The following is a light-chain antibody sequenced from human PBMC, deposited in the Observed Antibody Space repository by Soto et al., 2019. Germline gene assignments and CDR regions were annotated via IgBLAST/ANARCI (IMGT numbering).Light chain of an antibody. CDR3: SSYAGSNNFVV. CDR1: SSDVGGYNY. J-gene: IGLJ2*01. Sequence: QSVLTQPPSASGSPGQSVTISCTGTSSDVGGYNYVSWYQQHPGKAPKLMIYDVSKRPSGVPDRFSGSKSGNTASLTVSGLQAEDEADYYCSSYAGSNNFVVFGGGTKLAAL. V-gene: IGLV2-8*01. CDR2: DVS.